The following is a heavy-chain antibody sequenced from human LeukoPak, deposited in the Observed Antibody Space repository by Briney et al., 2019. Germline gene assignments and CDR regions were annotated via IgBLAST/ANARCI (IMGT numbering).Heavy chain of an antibody. Sequence: SGGSLRLSCAVSGFPFSFFEINWVRQAPGKGLEWVSNIASSGRTRYYADSVKGRFSISRDNAKNSLYLQMNTLRVEDTGVHYCAHLAVASDFDYWGQGALVTVSS. CDR3: AHLAVASDFDY. CDR2: IASSGRTR. J-gene: IGHJ4*02. CDR1: GFPFSFFE. V-gene: IGHV3-48*03. D-gene: IGHD6-19*01.